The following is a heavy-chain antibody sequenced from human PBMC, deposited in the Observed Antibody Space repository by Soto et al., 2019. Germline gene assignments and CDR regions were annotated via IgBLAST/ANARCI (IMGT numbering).Heavy chain of an antibody. D-gene: IGHD6-13*01. V-gene: IGHV4-59*01. CDR1: GDSINNYY. J-gene: IGHJ4*02. Sequence: SETLSLTCTVSGDSINNYYWSWIRQPPGKRLEWIGYIYYTGSPTYNPSLESRVTMSVDTSKNQFSLKLNSVNAADTAVYYCAKYRRTEAEGFTLDYWGRGTLVTVSS. CDR3: AKYRRTEAEGFTLDY. CDR2: IYYTGSP.